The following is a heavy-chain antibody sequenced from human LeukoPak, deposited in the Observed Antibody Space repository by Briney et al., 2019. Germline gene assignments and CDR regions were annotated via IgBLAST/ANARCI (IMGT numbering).Heavy chain of an antibody. CDR3: AELGITMIGGV. J-gene: IGHJ6*04. Sequence: GGSLRLSCAASGFTFSSYEMNWVGQARGKGLASVSYISSSGSTIYYADSVKGRFTISRDNAKNSLYLQMNSLRAEDTAVYYCAELGITMIGGVWGKGTTVTISS. D-gene: IGHD3-10*02. CDR2: ISSSGSTI. V-gene: IGHV3-48*03. CDR1: GFTFSSYE.